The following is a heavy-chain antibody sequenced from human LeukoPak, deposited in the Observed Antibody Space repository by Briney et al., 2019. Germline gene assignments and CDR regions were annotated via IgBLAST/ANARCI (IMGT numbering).Heavy chain of an antibody. CDR1: GFTFSSYS. Sequence: PGESLRLSCAASGFTFSSYSMNWVRQAPGKGLEWVSSISISSSYRYYADSVKGRFTISRDNAKNSLYVQMNSLRAEDTAVYYCAGIRDGYNSGKDYWGQGTLVTVSS. J-gene: IGHJ4*02. CDR2: ISISSSYR. D-gene: IGHD5-24*01. CDR3: AGIRDGYNSGKDY. V-gene: IGHV3-21*01.